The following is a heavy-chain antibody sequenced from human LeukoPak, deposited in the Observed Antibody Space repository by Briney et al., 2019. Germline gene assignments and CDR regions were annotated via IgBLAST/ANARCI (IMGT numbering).Heavy chain of an antibody. V-gene: IGHV3-23*01. CDR2: ISGSGGST. D-gene: IGHD3-22*01. J-gene: IGHJ4*02. CDR1: GFTFSSYA. Sequence: GGSLRLSCAASGFTFSSYAMSWVRQAPGKGLEWVSVISGSGGSTYYADSVKGRFTISRDNSKNTLYLQMNSLRAEDTAVYYCAKVDYYDSSGLNDYWGQGTLVTVSS. CDR3: AKVDYYDSSGLNDY.